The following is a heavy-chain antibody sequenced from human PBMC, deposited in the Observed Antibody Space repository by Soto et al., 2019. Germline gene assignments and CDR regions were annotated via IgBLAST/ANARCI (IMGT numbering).Heavy chain of an antibody. CDR1: GFTFSSYA. CDR2: ISGSGGST. V-gene: IGHV3-23*01. CDR3: AKDGGPHSPLALDIVATFDY. J-gene: IGHJ4*02. Sequence: GGSLRLSCAASGFTFSSYAMSWVRQAPGKGLEWVSAISGSGGSTYYADSVKGRFTISRDNSKNTLYLQMNSLRAEDTAVYYCAKDGGPHSPLALDIVATFDYWGQGTLVTVSS. D-gene: IGHD5-12*01.